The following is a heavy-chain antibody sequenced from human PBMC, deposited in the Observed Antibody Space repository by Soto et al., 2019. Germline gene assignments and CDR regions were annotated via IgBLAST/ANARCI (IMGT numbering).Heavy chain of an antibody. D-gene: IGHD3-3*01. CDR1: GYTFTSYG. CDR3: ARDDSIFYDFWRGYPYYYYGMDV. V-gene: IGHV1-18*01. J-gene: IGHJ6*02. Sequence: ASVKVSCKASGYTFTSYGISWVRQAPGQGLEWMGWISAYNGNTNYAQKLQGRVTMTTDTSTSTAYMELRSLRSDDTAVYYCARDDSIFYDFWRGYPYYYYGMDVWGQGTTVTVSS. CDR2: ISAYNGNT.